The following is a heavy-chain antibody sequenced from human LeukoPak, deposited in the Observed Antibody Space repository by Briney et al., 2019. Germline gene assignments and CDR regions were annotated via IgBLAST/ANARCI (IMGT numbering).Heavy chain of an antibody. CDR1: GFTFSSYA. CDR2: ISGSGDNT. D-gene: IGHD5-18*01. V-gene: IGHV3-23*01. CDR3: ARGGTRGYSPVDY. J-gene: IGHJ4*02. Sequence: GGSLRLSCAASGFTFSSYAMSWVRQAPGKGLEWVSGISGSGDNTYYADSVKGRFTISRDNAKNSLFLQMNSLRVEDTAVYYCARGGTRGYSPVDYWGQGILVTVSS.